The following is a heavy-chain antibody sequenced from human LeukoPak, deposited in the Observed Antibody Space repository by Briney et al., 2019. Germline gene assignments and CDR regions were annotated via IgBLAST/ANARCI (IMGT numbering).Heavy chain of an antibody. CDR2: TSGSSGST. D-gene: IGHD2-15*01. V-gene: IGHV3-23*01. J-gene: IGHJ4*02. CDR3: AKKGHCSGGSCYSVLDYFDY. CDR1: GFTFSSYA. Sequence: GGSLRLSCAASGFTFSSYAMAWARQAPGKGLECVSSTSGSSGSTYYADFVKGRFTISRANSKNTLYLQMNSLRVEDTAVYYCAKKGHCSGGSCYSVLDYFDYWGQGTLVTVSS.